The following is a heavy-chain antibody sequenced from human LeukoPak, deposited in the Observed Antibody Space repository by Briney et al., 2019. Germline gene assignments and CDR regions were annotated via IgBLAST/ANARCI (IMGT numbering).Heavy chain of an antibody. CDR1: GGSISSYY. CDR3: ARGSDWFDP. V-gene: IGHV4-59*01. D-gene: IGHD1-26*01. CDR2: IYYSGST. J-gene: IGHJ5*02. Sequence: SETLSLTCAVSGGSISSYYWSWIRQPPGKGLEWIGYIYYSGSTNYNPSLKSRVTISVDTSKNQFSLKLSSVTAADTAVYYCARGSDWFDPWGQGTLVTVSS.